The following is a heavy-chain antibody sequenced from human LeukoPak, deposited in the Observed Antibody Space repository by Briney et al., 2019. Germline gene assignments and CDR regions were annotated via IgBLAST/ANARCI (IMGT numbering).Heavy chain of an antibody. CDR2: IGDSSTPT. J-gene: IGHJ4*02. CDR1: GFSFSTYA. CDR3: AKRTSSSSSWSSWDY. D-gene: IGHD6-13*01. V-gene: IGHV3-23*01. Sequence: GGSLRLSCVASGFSFSTYAVTWVRQAPEKGLEWVSVIGDSSTPTYYADSVKGRFTISRDNSKNTLYLQMNSLRAEDTAVYYCAKRTSSSSSWSSWDYWGQGTLVTVSS.